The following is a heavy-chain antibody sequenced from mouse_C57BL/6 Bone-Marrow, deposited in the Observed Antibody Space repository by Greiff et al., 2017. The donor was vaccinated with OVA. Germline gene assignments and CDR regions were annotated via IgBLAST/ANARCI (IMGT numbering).Heavy chain of an antibody. CDR1: GYTFTSYG. CDR2: IYPRSGTT. CDR3: ARRFGNSPFGY. Sequence: VQLKESGAELARPGASVKLSCKASGYTFTSYGISWVKQRTGQGLEWIGEIYPRSGTTYYNEKFTGKATLTADKSSSTAYMELRSLTSEDSAVDFCARRFGNSPFGYWGQGTLVTVSA. V-gene: IGHV1-81*01. D-gene: IGHD2-1*01. J-gene: IGHJ3*01.